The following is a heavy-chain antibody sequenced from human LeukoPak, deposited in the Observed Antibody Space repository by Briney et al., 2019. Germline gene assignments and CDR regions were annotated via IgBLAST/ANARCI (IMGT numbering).Heavy chain of an antibody. CDR2: ISYDESNK. D-gene: IGHD2-15*01. CDR3: ARPRLEYCSGGSCFDAFDI. V-gene: IGHV3-30*04. Sequence: GGSLRLSCAASGFTFSSYAMHWVRQAPGKGLEWVAVISYDESNKYYADSVKGRFTISRDNSKNTLFLQMNSLTAEDTAIYSCARPRLEYCSGGSCFDAFDIWGQGTMVTVSS. J-gene: IGHJ3*02. CDR1: GFTFSSYA.